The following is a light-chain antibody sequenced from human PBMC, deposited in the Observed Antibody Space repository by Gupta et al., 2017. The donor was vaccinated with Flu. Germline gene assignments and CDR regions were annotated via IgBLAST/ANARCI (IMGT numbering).Light chain of an antibody. CDR3: QQYSSSHLT. V-gene: IGKV3-20*01. J-gene: IGKJ1*01. CDR2: GAS. CDR1: QSVSSSY. Sequence: GTLSLSPGGRATLSCRASQSVSSSYLAWYQQKPGQAPRLLIYGASSRATGIPDRFSGSGSGTDFTLTISSLEPEDFAVYYCQQYSSSHLTFGRGTKVEIK.